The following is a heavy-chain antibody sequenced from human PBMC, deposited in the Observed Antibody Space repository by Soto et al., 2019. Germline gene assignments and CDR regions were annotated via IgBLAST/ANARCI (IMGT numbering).Heavy chain of an antibody. CDR3: AFFDTALYFDF. D-gene: IGHD5-18*01. CDR2: FDPSNSYT. J-gene: IGHJ4*02. CDR1: GYRLTSYW. V-gene: IGHV5-10-1*01. Sequence: GASLKFACKRSGYRLTSYWISWVRQIPGKGLEWMERFDPSNSYTHYSTSFHGHVTISADNSISTAYLQWSNLRASDTAIYYWAFFDTALYFDFWGQGTLVTVSS.